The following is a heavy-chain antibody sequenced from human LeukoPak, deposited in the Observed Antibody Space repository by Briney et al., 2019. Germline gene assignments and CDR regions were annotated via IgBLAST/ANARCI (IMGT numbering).Heavy chain of an antibody. J-gene: IGHJ4*02. CDR2: ISAYNGNT. D-gene: IGHD2-15*01. V-gene: IGHV1-18*04. CDR3: ARVSAAGSMRGGSWNF. CDR1: GYTFTGYG. Sequence: ASVKVSCKASGYTFTGYGISWVRQAPGQGLEWMGWISAYNGNTNYAQKLQGRVTMTTDASTSTAYMELRSLRSDDTAVYYCARVSAAGSMRGGSWNFWGQGTLVTVSS.